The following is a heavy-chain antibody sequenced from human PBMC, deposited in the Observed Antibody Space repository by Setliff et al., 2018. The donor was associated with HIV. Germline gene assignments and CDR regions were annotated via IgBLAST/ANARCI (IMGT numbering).Heavy chain of an antibody. D-gene: IGHD6-19*01. V-gene: IGHV3-7*03. CDR2: ISPDGSAT. CDR1: GFTFSSAW. Sequence: GGSLRLSCAASGFTFSSAWMGWVRQAPAKGLEWVANISPDGSATYYVDSVKGRFTISRDNAKNTLYLQMNSLRAEDTAVYYCAKGQQWLVAGPRDGMDVWGQGTTVTVSS. J-gene: IGHJ6*02. CDR3: AKGQQWLVAGPRDGMDV.